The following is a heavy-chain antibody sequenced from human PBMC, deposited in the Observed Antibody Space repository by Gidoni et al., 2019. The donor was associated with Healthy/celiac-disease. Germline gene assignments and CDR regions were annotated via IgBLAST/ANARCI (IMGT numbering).Heavy chain of an antibody. CDR1: GGSISSSTW. D-gene: IGHD2-2*01. J-gene: IGHJ6*03. CDR2: IYHSGGT. V-gene: IGHV4-4*02. Sequence: QVQLQESGPGLVKPSGTLSLTCAVSGGSISSSTWWSWVRQPPGKGLEWIGEIYHSGGTNYNPSLKSRVTISVDKSKNQFSLKLSSVTAADTAVYYCARGSCSSTSCYLNYYMDVWGKGTTVTVSS. CDR3: ARGSCSSTSCYLNYYMDV.